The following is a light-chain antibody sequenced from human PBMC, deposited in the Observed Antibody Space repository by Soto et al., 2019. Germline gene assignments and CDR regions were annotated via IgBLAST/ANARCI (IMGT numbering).Light chain of an antibody. CDR1: SSDIGGFNF. V-gene: IGLV2-8*01. J-gene: IGLJ2*01. CDR2: EVS. Sequence: QSALTQPPSASGSPGQSVTISCTGTSSDIGGFNFVSWYQQHPGKAPKLMIYEVSKRPSGVPDRFSGSKSANTASLTVSGLQTEDEADYYCASYAGSENVIFGGGTKLTVL. CDR3: ASYAGSENVI.